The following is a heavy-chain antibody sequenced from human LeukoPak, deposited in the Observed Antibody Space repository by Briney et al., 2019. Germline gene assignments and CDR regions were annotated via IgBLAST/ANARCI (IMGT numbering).Heavy chain of an antibody. CDR2: ISWNSGSI. V-gene: IGHV3-9*01. D-gene: IGHD5-24*01. J-gene: IGHJ3*02. Sequence: PGGSLRLSCAASGFTFDDYAMHWVRQAPGKGLEWVSGISWNSGSIGYADSVKGRFTISRDNAKNSLYLQMNSLRAEDTAVYYCARDQSPMTTIWINYAFSIWGQGAIVTVSS. CDR1: GFTFDDYA. CDR3: ARDQSPMTTIWINYAFSI.